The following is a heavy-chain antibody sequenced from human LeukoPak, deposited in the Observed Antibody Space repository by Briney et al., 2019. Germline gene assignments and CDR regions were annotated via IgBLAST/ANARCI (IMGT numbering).Heavy chain of an antibody. CDR1: GGTFSSYA. Sequence: GASVKVSCKASGGTFSSYAINWVRQAPGQGLEWMGGIIPLFGTVNYAQKFQGRVTITAVESMRTAYMELSSLRSVDTAVYYCARGWLAETTVVTPYNYWGQGTLVTVSS. D-gene: IGHD4-23*01. J-gene: IGHJ4*02. CDR3: ARGWLAETTVVTPYNY. V-gene: IGHV1-69*13. CDR2: IIPLFGTV.